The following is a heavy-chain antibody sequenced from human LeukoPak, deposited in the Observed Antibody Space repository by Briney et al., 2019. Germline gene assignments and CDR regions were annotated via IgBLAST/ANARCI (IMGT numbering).Heavy chain of an antibody. V-gene: IGHV3-11*01. Sequence: GGSLRLSCAASGFTFSDYYMSWIRQAPGKGLEWVSYISSSGSTIYYADSVKGRFTISRDNAKNSLYLQMNSLRAEDTAVYYCARDQRGIAAFYYYYGMDVXXXXTXVXVSS. D-gene: IGHD6-13*01. J-gene: IGHJ6*01. CDR3: ARDQRGIAAFYYYYGMDV. CDR1: GFTFSDYY. CDR2: ISSSGSTI.